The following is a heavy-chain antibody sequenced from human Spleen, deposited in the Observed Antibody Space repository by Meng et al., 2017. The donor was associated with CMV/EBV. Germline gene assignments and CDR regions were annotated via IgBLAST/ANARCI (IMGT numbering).Heavy chain of an antibody. CDR1: GGSSSGYY. J-gene: IGHJ4*02. CDR3: ARGVRSRSSSGWYWAFDY. Sequence: SETLSLTCVVYGGSSSGYYWSWIRQPPGKGLEWIGEIHHTGSTNYNPSLKSRVTISADTSKNQFPLNLSSVTAADTAIYYCARGVRSRSSSGWYWAFDYWGQGTLVTVSS. D-gene: IGHD6-19*01. V-gene: IGHV4-34*01. CDR2: IHHTGST.